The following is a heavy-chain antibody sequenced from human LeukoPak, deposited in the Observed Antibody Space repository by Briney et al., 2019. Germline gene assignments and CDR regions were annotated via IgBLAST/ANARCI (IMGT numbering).Heavy chain of an antibody. J-gene: IGHJ6*02. V-gene: IGHV1-69*13. Sequence: SVKVSCKASGGTFSSYAISWVRQAPGQGLECMGGIIPIFGTANYAQKFQGRVTIPADESTSTAYMELSSLRSEDTAVYYCATTTVVPAATHSYYYYGMDVWGQGTTVTVSS. CDR1: GGTFSSYA. CDR3: ATTTVVPAATHSYYYYGMDV. CDR2: IIPIFGTA. D-gene: IGHD2-2*01.